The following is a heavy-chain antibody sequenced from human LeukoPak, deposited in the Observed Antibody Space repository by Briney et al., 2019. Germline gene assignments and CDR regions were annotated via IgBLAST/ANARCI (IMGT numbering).Heavy chain of an antibody. D-gene: IGHD3-22*01. CDR1: GYNFTDYW. Sequence: GESLKISCKGSGYNFTDYWIGWVRQMPGKGLQWMGIIYPGDSETTYSPSLQGQVTISADKSISTAYLQWSSLKASDTAMYYCARGARYYQRSGYYRHLDSWGQGTLVTVSS. CDR3: ARGARYYQRSGYYRHLDS. J-gene: IGHJ4*02. CDR2: IYPGDSET. V-gene: IGHV5-51*01.